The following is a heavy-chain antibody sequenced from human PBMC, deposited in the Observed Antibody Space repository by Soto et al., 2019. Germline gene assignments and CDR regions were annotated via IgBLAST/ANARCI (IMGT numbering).Heavy chain of an antibody. Sequence: SETLSLTCSVSGGSISGYYWSWILQPPGKGLEWIGYIYDTGSTKDNPSLKSRVTISIDTSKNQFSLRLSSVTAADTAVYYCAREQWLVRGVFDYWGQGTLVTVSS. D-gene: IGHD6-19*01. CDR1: GGSISGYY. V-gene: IGHV4-59*01. CDR3: AREQWLVRGVFDY. J-gene: IGHJ4*02. CDR2: IYDTGST.